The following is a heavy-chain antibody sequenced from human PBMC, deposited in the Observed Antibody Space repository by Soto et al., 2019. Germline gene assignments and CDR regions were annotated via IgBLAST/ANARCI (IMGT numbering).Heavy chain of an antibody. D-gene: IGHD1-26*01. V-gene: IGHV3-30*03. J-gene: IGHJ5*01. CDR3: ASHMSGNKTWIDS. CDR2: MSSYGGDK. CDR1: GFTFSSNS. Sequence: QVQLGESGGGVVQPGRSMRLSCAASGFTFSSNSMHWVRQAPGKGLELVALMSSYGGDKYYADSVKGRFSISRDNSKSTLLLQMTCLRREDKPVYCCASHMSGNKTWIDSWGQGTLVTVAS.